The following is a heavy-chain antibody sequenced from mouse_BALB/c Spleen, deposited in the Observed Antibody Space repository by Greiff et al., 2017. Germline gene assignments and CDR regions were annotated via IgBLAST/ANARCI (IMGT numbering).Heavy chain of an antibody. CDR1: GYTFTSYT. J-gene: IGHJ2*01. CDR3: TKYGNYDYFDY. CDR2: INPSSGYT. V-gene: IGHV1-4*02. Sequence: QVQLQQSAAELARPGASVKMSCKASGYTFTSYTIHWVKQRPGQGLEWIGYINPSSGYTEYNQKFKDKTTLTADKSSSTAYMQLSSLTSEDSAVYYCTKYGNYDYFDYWGQGTTLTVSS. D-gene: IGHD2-10*02.